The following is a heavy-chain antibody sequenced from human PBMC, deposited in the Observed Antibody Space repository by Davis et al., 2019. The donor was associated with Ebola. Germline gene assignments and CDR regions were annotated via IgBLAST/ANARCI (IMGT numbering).Heavy chain of an antibody. V-gene: IGHV4-4*07. J-gene: IGHJ4*02. Sequence: MPSETLSLTCTVSGTSFSTYYWSWIRQPAGKGLEWIGRIYTTGTTNYNPSLKSRVTMSVDTSKNQFSLKLSSVTAADTAVYYCARGPDCSGGSCYSGSWGYKNYWGQGTMVTVSS. CDR1: GTSFSTYY. CDR2: IYTTGTT. D-gene: IGHD2-15*01. CDR3: ARGPDCSGGSCYSGSWGYKNY.